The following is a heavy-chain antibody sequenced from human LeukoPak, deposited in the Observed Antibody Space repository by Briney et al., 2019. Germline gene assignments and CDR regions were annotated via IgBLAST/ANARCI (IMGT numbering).Heavy chain of an antibody. CDR3: ARVLAAAGPYYFDY. D-gene: IGHD6-13*01. Sequence: SETLSLTCTVSGGSISSYYWSWIRQPPGKGLEWIGYIYYSGSTNYNPSLKSRVTISVDKSKNQFSLKLSSVTAADTAVYYCARVLAAAGPYYFDYWGQGTLVTVSS. V-gene: IGHV4-59*12. CDR2: IYYSGST. CDR1: GGSISSYY. J-gene: IGHJ4*02.